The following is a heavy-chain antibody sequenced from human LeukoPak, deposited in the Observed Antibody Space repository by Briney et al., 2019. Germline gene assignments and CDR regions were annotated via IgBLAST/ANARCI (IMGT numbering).Heavy chain of an antibody. J-gene: IGHJ4*02. CDR3: ARTYYDSSGYYLPNHYFDY. Sequence: SETLSLTCTVSGGSISSYYWSWIRQPPGKGLEWIGYIYYSGSTNYNPSLKSRVTISVDTSKNQFSLKLSSVTAADTAVYYCARTYYDSSGYYLPNHYFDYWGQGTLVTVSS. D-gene: IGHD3-22*01. CDR1: GGSISSYY. V-gene: IGHV4-59*01. CDR2: IYYSGST.